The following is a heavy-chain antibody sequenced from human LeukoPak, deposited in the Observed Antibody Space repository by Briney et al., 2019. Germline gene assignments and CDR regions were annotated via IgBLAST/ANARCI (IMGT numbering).Heavy chain of an antibody. CDR1: GYTFTGYY. J-gene: IGHJ6*03. V-gene: IGHV1-3*03. Sequence: GASVKVSCKASGYTFTGYYMHWVRQAPGQRLEWMGWINAGNGNTKYSQEFQGRVTITRDTSASTAYMELSSLRSEDMAVYYCARDGGGAARPPVVYFYMDVWGKGTTVTVSS. CDR3: ARDGGGAARPPVVYFYMDV. CDR2: INAGNGNT. D-gene: IGHD6-6*01.